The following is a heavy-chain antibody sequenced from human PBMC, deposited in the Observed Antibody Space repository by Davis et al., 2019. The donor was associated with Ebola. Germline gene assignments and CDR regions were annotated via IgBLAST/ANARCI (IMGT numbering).Heavy chain of an antibody. V-gene: IGHV1-46*01. J-gene: IGHJ5*02. Sequence: ASVPVSCKASGYTFTSYYMHWVRQAPGQGLEWMGIINPSGGSTSYAQKFQGRVTMTRDTSTSTVYMELSSLRSEDTAVYYCARDGCGGDCAGNWFDPWGQGTLVTVSS. CDR3: ARDGCGGDCAGNWFDP. D-gene: IGHD2-21*02. CDR2: INPSGGST. CDR1: GYTFTSYY.